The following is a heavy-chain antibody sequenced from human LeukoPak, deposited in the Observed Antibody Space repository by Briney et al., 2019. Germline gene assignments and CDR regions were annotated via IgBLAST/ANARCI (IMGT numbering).Heavy chain of an antibody. J-gene: IGHJ4*02. V-gene: IGHV3-23*01. CDR2: ISGSGGGA. D-gene: IGHD3-22*01. CDR1: GFIFSNYA. Sequence: PGGSLRLSCAASGFIFSNYAMTWVRQGPGKGLEGVSGISGSGGGASYADSVRGRFTISRDNSKNTVYLQMNRLRAEDTAVYYCAKERSDINDYYNFDYWGQGTLVTVSS. CDR3: AKERSDINDYYNFDY.